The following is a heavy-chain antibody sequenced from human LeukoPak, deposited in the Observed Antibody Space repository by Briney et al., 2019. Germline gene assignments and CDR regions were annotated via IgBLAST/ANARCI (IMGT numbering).Heavy chain of an antibody. V-gene: IGHV1-69*04. J-gene: IGHJ6*02. Sequence: SVKVSCKASGGTFSSYAISWVRQAPGQGLEWMGRIIPILGIANYAQKFQGRVTITADKSTSTAYMELSSLRSEDTAVYYCARGGGYSYGSLGLLPQLYYYYGMDVWGQGTTVTVSS. CDR3: ARGGGYSYGSLGLLPQLYYYYGMDV. D-gene: IGHD5-18*01. CDR2: IIPILGIA. CDR1: GGTFSSYA.